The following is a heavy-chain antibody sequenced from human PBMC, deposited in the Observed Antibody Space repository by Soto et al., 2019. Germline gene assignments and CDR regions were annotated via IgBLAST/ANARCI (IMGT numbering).Heavy chain of an antibody. CDR2: ISSSGESI. CDR3: GRAPGVYGAGAMGRYGMDV. V-gene: IGHV3-48*03. Sequence: EVQLVESGGGLVQPGGSLRLSCAASGFTFRSYEMNWVRQAPGKGLEWVSYISSSGESIYYADSVKGRFTISRDNAKTSLYLQMNSLRAKDTAVYYCGRAPGVYGAGAMGRYGMDVWGQGTTVTVSS. D-gene: IGHD4-17*01. CDR1: GFTFRSYE. J-gene: IGHJ6*02.